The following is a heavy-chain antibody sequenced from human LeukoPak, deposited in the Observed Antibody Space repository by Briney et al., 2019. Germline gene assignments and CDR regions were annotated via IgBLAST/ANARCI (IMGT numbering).Heavy chain of an antibody. CDR3: VRGRGYITDF. J-gene: IGHJ4*02. CDR2: ISADGTP. V-gene: IGHV3-53*01. Sequence: GGSLRLSCTASGFTINNIYMHWIRQAPGKGLEWVSVISADGTPRYADSVKARFTMSRDSPKNTLFLQMNNLRADDTAVYYCVRGRGYITDFWGQGTLVTVSS. CDR1: GFTINNIY. D-gene: IGHD5-12*01.